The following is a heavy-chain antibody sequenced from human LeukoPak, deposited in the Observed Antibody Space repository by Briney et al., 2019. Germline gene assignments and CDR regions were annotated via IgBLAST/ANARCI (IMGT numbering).Heavy chain of an antibody. Sequence: ASVKVSCKASGYTSSSYYMHWVRQAPGQGLEWMTIINPSGGSTTYAQKFQGRVTMTRDTSTSTVYMELSSLRSEDTAVYYCARGYYYDSSAGPSEYWGQGTLVTVSS. D-gene: IGHD3-22*01. J-gene: IGHJ4*02. CDR3: ARGYYYDSSAGPSEY. CDR2: INPSGGST. V-gene: IGHV1-46*01. CDR1: GYTSSSYY.